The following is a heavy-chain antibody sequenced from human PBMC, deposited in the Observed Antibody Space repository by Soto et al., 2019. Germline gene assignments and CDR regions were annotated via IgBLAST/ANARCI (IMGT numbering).Heavy chain of an antibody. J-gene: IGHJ6*02. V-gene: IGHV4-38-2*02. Sequence: PSETVSLTCLVSGFPISSPYTWGCIRQPPGKGLEWIGSISHTGTTSYSPSLTSRVSISVDTSKNQVSLKLTSVTAADTAVYFCARVTMVIRDSDHFGVDVWGHGTTVTVSS. CDR1: GFPISSPYT. CDR3: ARVTMVIRDSDHFGVDV. D-gene: IGHD4-17*01. CDR2: ISHTGTT.